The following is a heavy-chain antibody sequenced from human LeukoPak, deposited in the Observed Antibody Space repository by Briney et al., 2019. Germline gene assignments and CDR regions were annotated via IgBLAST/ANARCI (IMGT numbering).Heavy chain of an antibody. V-gene: IGHV4-59*08. Sequence: SETLSLTCTVSGGSMSSYYWSWIRQPPGKGLEWIGYIYYSGSTKYNPSLKSRVTISVDTSKNQFSLRLSSVTAADTAVYYCARGARAGYNLEPFDYWGQGTLVTVSS. CDR1: GGSMSSYY. CDR2: IYYSGST. D-gene: IGHD5-24*01. J-gene: IGHJ4*02. CDR3: ARGARAGYNLEPFDY.